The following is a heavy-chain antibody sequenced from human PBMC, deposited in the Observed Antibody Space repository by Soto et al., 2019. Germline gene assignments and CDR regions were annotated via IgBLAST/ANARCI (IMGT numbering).Heavy chain of an antibody. V-gene: IGHV5-10-1*01. CDR2: IDPSDSYT. D-gene: IGHD6-6*01. CDR3: ARLPGAARYYYYGMDV. J-gene: IGHJ6*02. CDR1: GYRFTSYW. Sequence: GESLKISCKGSGYRFTSYWISSVRQIPGKGLEWMGRIDPSDSYTNYSPSFQGHVTISADKSISTAYLQWSSLKASDTAMYYCARLPGAARYYYYGMDVWGQGTTVTVSS.